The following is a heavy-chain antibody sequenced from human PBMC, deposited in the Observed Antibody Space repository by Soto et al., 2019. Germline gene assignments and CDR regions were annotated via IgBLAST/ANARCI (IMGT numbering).Heavy chain of an antibody. CDR2: IWYDGSNK. CDR3: AREGRSYYSFTWFDP. J-gene: IGHJ5*02. Sequence: GGSLRLSCAASGFTFSSYGMHWVRQAPGKGLEWVAVIWYDGSNKYYADSVKGRFTISRDNSKNTLYLQMNSLRAEDTAVYYCAREGRSYYSFTWFDPWGQGTLVTVSS. V-gene: IGHV3-33*01. D-gene: IGHD3-10*01. CDR1: GFTFSSYG.